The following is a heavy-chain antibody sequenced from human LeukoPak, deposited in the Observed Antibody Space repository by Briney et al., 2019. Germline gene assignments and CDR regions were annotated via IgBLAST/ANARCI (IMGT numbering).Heavy chain of an antibody. V-gene: IGHV3-11*01. CDR2: ISSGGSTI. CDR1: GWTFSDYF. CDR3: ARVPREPDSGNTTPMDV. D-gene: IGHD1-1*01. Sequence: PGGSLRLSCAGSGWTFSDYFMSWIRQAPGKGREYVAYISSGGSTIYYADSVKGRFTISRHNAKNSLYLQLNSLRAEDTAVYYCARVPREPDSGNTTPMDVWGQGTTVTVSS. J-gene: IGHJ6*02.